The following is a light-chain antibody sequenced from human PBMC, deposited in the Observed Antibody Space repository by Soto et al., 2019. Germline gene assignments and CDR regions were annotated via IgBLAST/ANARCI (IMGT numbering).Light chain of an antibody. V-gene: IGLV2-14*01. CDR2: EVS. Sequence: QSVLTQPASVSGSPGQSITISCTGTSSDVGGYNYVSWYQQHPGKAPKLMIYEVSYRPSGVSNRFSASKSGNTASLTISGLQAEDEADYYCSSYTSSNTWVFGGGTKLTV. CDR3: SSYTSSNTWV. J-gene: IGLJ3*02. CDR1: SSDVGGYNY.